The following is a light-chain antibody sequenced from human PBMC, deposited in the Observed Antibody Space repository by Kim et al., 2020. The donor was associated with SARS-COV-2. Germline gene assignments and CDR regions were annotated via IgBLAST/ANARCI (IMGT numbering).Light chain of an antibody. J-gene: IGLJ3*02. CDR2: KDY. CDR1: VLAKTY. V-gene: IGLV3-27*01. Sequence: SYELTQPSSMSVSPGQTARITCSGDVLAKTYARWFQQKPGQAPLLVIYKDYERPSGIPERFSGSSSGTTVTLTISGAQVEDEADYYCYSAADNNGVFGGGTKLTVL. CDR3: YSAADNNGV.